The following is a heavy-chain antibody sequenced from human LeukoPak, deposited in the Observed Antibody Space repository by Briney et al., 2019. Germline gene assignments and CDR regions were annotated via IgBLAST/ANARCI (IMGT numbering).Heavy chain of an antibody. CDR1: GFTFSSYW. V-gene: IGHV3-7*02. CDR3: ASGSRGYCSGGSCYGGDY. D-gene: IGHD2-15*01. Sequence: GGSLRLSCAASGFTFSSYWMTWVRQAPGKGLEWVANIQQDGSEKYYVDSVKGRFTISRDNAKNSLYLQMNSLRAEDTAVYYCASGSRGYCSGGSCYGGDYWGQGTLVTVSS. CDR2: IQQDGSEK. J-gene: IGHJ4*02.